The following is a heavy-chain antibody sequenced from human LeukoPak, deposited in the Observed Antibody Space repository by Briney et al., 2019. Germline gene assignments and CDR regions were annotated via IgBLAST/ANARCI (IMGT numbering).Heavy chain of an antibody. CDR2: ISSSGSTI. Sequence: PGGSLRLSCAASGFTFSDYYMSWIRQAPGKGLEWVSYISSSGSTIYYADSVKGRFTISRDNAKNSLYLQMNSLRAEDMAVYYCARDYRDSSSWYYAFDIWGQGTMVTVSS. D-gene: IGHD6-13*01. V-gene: IGHV3-11*01. CDR1: GFTFSDYY. CDR3: ARDYRDSSSWYYAFDI. J-gene: IGHJ3*02.